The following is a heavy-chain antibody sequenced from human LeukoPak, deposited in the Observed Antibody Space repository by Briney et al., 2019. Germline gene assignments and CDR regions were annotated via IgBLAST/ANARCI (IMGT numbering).Heavy chain of an antibody. CDR3: ARSSGDYYDSSGYYS. CDR1: GFTFSSYW. Sequence: GGSLRLFCAASGFTFSSYWMSWVRQAPGKGLEWVANIKQDGSEKYYVDSVKGRFTISRDNAKNSLYLQMNSLRAEDTAVYYCARSSGDYYDSSGYYSWGQGTLVTVSS. CDR2: IKQDGSEK. D-gene: IGHD3-22*01. J-gene: IGHJ4*02. V-gene: IGHV3-7*01.